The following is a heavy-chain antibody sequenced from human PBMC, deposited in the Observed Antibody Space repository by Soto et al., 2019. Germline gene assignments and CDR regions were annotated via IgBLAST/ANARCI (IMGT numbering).Heavy chain of an antibody. J-gene: IGHJ5*02. CDR1: GGTFSSYA. Sequence: QVQLVQSGAEVKKPGSSVKVSCKASGGTFSSYAISWVRQAPGQGLEWMGGIIPIFGTANYAQKFQGRVKMSADQHTHTAYMDLKSLRSEDSRVYCCAIHVTMVRGELSGVLDPWGQGTLVTVSS. D-gene: IGHD3-10*01. V-gene: IGHV1-69*01. CDR2: IIPIFGTA. CDR3: AIHVTMVRGELSGVLDP.